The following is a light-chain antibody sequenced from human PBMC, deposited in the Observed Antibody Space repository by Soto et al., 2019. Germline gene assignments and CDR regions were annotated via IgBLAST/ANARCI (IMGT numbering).Light chain of an antibody. CDR1: SSDVGGYNY. J-gene: IGLJ3*02. Sequence: QSALTQPASVSGSPGQSITISCTGTSSDVGGYNYVSWYQHHPGKAPKLMIYEVNNRPSGVSNRFSGSKSGDTASLTISGLQAEDEADYYCSSYTTSTTLVFGVGTKLTVL. CDR2: EVN. V-gene: IGLV2-14*01. CDR3: SSYTTSTTLV.